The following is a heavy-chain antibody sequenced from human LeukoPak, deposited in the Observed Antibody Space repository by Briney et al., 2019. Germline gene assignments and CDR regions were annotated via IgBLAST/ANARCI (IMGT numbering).Heavy chain of an antibody. CDR2: ISSSGSTI. Sequence: GGSLRLSCAASGFTFSHHGMNWVRQAPGKGLEWVSYISSSGSTIYYADSVKGRFTISRDNAKNSLYLQMNSLRAEDTAVYYCARVTGVATYYFDYWGQGTLVTVSS. CDR1: GFTFSHHG. D-gene: IGHD5-12*01. J-gene: IGHJ4*02. V-gene: IGHV3-48*04. CDR3: ARVTGVATYYFDY.